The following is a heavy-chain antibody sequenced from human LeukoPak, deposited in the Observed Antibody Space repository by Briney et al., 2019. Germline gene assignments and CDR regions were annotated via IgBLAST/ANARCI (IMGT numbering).Heavy chain of an antibody. D-gene: IGHD3-10*01. V-gene: IGHV4-31*03. J-gene: IGHJ3*02. CDR3: ARSSITMVRGEMDAFDI. CDR1: GGSISSGGYY. Sequence: PSETLSLTCTVSGGSISSGGYYWSWIRQHPGKGLEWIGYIYYSGSTYYNPSLKSRVTISVDTSKNQYSLKLSSVTAADTAVYYCARSSITMVRGEMDAFDIWGQGTMVTVSS. CDR2: IYYSGST.